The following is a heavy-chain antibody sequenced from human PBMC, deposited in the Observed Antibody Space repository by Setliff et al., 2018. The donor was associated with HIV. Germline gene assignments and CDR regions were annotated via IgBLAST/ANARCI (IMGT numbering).Heavy chain of an antibody. V-gene: IGHV4-39*01. CDR3: ARHKTNYDFYAFDI. J-gene: IGHJ3*02. D-gene: IGHD3-3*01. CDR2: IHSSGAT. Sequence: PSETLSLTCTVSGGSFSSTTYHWGRIRQPPGKGLEWIGSIHSSGATYYNTSLKSRVVMSVDSSRSRFSLKLRSVTASDTAVYYCARHKTNYDFYAFDIWGQGTMVTVSS. CDR1: GGSFSSTTYH.